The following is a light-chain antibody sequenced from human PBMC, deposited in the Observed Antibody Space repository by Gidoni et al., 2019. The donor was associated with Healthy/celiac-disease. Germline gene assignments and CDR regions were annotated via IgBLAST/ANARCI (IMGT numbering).Light chain of an antibody. J-gene: IGLJ2*01. CDR2: ANN. CDR1: SSNIGAVYD. CDR3: QSYDSSLSVV. V-gene: IGLV1-40*01. Sequence: QSVLTQPPSVSGAPGQRVTISCTGSSSNIGAVYDVHWYQQLPGTAPKLLIYANNNRPSGVPDRFSGSKSGTSASLAITGLQAEDEAEYYCQSYDSSLSVVFGGGTKLTVL.